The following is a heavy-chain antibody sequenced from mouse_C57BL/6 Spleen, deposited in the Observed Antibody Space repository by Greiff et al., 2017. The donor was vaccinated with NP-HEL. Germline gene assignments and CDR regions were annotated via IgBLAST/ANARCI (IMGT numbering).Heavy chain of an antibody. V-gene: IGHV1-19*01. CDR3: ARGYDYPSYAMDY. CDR1: GYTFTDYY. J-gene: IGHJ4*01. CDR2: INPYNGGT. D-gene: IGHD2-4*01. Sequence: EVQLVESGPVLVKPGASVKMSCKASGYTFTDYYMNWVKQSHGKSLEWIGVINPYNGGTSYNQKFKGKATLTVDKSSSTAYMELNSLTSEDSAVYYCARGYDYPSYAMDYWGQGTSVTVSS.